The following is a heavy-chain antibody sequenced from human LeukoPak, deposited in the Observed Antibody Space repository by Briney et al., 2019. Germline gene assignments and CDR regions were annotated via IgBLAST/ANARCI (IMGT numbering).Heavy chain of an antibody. V-gene: IGHV3-7*01. CDR2: IKQDGSEK. CDR1: GFTFSSYW. D-gene: IGHD5-18*01. Sequence: GGSLRLSCAASGFTFSSYWMSWVRQAPGKGLEWVANIKQDGSEKYYVDSVKGRFTISRDNAKNSLYLQMNSLRAEDTAVYYCARKRGYSYGPFGYWGQGTLVTVSS. J-gene: IGHJ4*02. CDR3: ARKRGYSYGPFGY.